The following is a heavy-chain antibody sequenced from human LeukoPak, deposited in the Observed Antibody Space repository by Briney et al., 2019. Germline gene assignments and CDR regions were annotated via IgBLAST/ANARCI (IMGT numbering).Heavy chain of an antibody. CDR3: AREAQYRIDY. CDR1: RGSISSYY. CDR2: IYYSGST. J-gene: IGHJ4*02. Sequence: SETLSLTRTVSRGSISSYYWSWIRQPPAKGLEWIGYIYYSGSTNYNPSLKSRVTISVDTSKNQFSLKLSSVTAADTAVYYCAREAQYRIDYWGQGTLVTVSS. V-gene: IGHV4-59*12. D-gene: IGHD5-12*01.